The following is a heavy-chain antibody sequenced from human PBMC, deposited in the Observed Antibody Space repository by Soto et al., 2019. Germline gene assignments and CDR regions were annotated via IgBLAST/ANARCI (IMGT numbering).Heavy chain of an antibody. J-gene: IGHJ5*02. CDR3: ARVNDFWTGYYSTNWFDP. D-gene: IGHD3-3*01. Sequence: SETLSLTCTVSGGSISSYYWSWIRQPPWKGLEWIGYIYYSGSTNYNPSLKSRVTISVDTSKNQFSLKLSSVTAADTAVYYCARVNDFWTGYYSTNWFDPWGQGTLVTVSS. CDR1: GGSISSYY. CDR2: IYYSGST. V-gene: IGHV4-59*01.